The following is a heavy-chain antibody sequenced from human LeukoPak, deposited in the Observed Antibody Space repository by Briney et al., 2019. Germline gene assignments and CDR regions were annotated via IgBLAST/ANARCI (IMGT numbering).Heavy chain of an antibody. V-gene: IGHV1-2*06. J-gene: IGHJ3*02. D-gene: IGHD2-2*01. CDR1: GYMFTGYY. Sequence: GASVKVSCKASGYMFTGYYMHWVRQAPGQGLEWMGRINPNSGGTDYAQKFQGRVTMTRDTSISTVYMELSRLRSDDTAVYYCARAGFTIVVPGAIYFAGFDIWGQGTTVTVSS. CDR2: INPNSGGT. CDR3: ARAGFTIVVPGAIYFAGFDI.